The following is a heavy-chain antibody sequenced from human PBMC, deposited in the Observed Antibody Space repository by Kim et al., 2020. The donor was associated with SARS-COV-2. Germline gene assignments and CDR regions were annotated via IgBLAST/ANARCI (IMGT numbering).Heavy chain of an antibody. J-gene: IGHJ6*02. Sequence: GGSLRLSCAASGFTFDDYAMHWVRQAPGKGLEWVSLISGDGGSTYYADSVKGRFTISRDNSKNSLYLQMNSLRTEDTALYYCAKDIQRLTLFGGGNSADYYYYGMDVWGQGTTVTVSS. D-gene: IGHD2-21*02. CDR2: ISGDGGST. CDR3: AKDIQRLTLFGGGNSADYYYYGMDV. V-gene: IGHV3-43*02. CDR1: GFTFDDYA.